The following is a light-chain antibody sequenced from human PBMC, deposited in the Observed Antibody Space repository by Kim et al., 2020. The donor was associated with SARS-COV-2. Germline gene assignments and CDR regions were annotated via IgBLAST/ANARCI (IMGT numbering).Light chain of an antibody. CDR1: KLGDKF. CDR3: QAWDRSTVV. Sequence: SYELTQPPSVSVSPGQTASVTCSGDKLGDKFACWYQQKPGQSPALVIYQNSKRPSGIPERFSGSKSGNTATLTISGTQAPDEADYYCQAWDRSTVVFGGG. CDR2: QNS. V-gene: IGLV3-1*01. J-gene: IGLJ2*01.